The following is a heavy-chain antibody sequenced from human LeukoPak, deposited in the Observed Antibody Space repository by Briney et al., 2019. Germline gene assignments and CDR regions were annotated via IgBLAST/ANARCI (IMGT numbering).Heavy chain of an antibody. J-gene: IGHJ3*02. CDR1: GFTFDVYG. D-gene: IGHD3-22*01. Sequence: RGCLRLSCAPSGFTFDVYGMSWVRQAPGKGLEWVSGINWNVGSTAYANSVKGRFNISRDNAKNSLYMQMNSLRAEDTALYYCARDTPTQGYYGNSGYYTDAINTWGHRKLFTVPS. CDR2: INWNVGST. CDR3: ARDTPTQGYYGNSGYYTDAINT. V-gene: IGHV3-20*04.